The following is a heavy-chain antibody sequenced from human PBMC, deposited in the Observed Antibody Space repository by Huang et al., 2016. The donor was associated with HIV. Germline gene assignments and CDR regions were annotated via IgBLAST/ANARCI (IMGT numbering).Heavy chain of an antibody. Sequence: EVQLVESGGGLVQPGGSLRLSCAASDFYFSAYWRMWLRQVPGKGLEWVASIREDSGQKDYLDSVKGRFIISRDTPKKSLYLQMNNLRAEDAAVYYCARDPFIKAFDIWGQGTLVTVSS. CDR3: ARDPFIKAFDI. J-gene: IGHJ3*02. CDR1: DFYFSAYW. V-gene: IGHV3-7*01. CDR2: IREDSGQK.